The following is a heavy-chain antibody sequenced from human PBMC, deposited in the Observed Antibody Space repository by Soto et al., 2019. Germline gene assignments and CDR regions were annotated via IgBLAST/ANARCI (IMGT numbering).Heavy chain of an antibody. D-gene: IGHD4-17*01. CDR2: IYYSGST. CDR3: ARLDGDSVLGWYFDL. V-gene: IGHV4-59*08. J-gene: IGHJ2*01. Sequence: SETLSLTCTVSGGSISSYYWSWIRQPPGKGLEWIGYIYYSGSTTYNPSLKSRVTISVDTSKNQFSLKLSSVTAADTAVYYCARLDGDSVLGWYFDLWGRGTLVTVSS. CDR1: GGSISSYY.